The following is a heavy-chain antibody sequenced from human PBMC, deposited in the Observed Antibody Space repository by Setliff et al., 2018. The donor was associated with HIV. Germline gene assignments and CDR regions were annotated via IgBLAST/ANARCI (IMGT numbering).Heavy chain of an antibody. CDR1: GYTFTDYY. CDR2: INPNGGGT. CDR3: ARPRVFDPFDV. V-gene: IGHV1-2*02. Sequence: ASVKVSCKDSGYTFTDYYIHWVRQAPGQGLEYMGWINPNGGGTVDAQKFQGRVIMTLDTSISTAYLEIPRLTSDDAAVYYCARPRVFDPFDVWGQGTMVTVSS. J-gene: IGHJ3*01.